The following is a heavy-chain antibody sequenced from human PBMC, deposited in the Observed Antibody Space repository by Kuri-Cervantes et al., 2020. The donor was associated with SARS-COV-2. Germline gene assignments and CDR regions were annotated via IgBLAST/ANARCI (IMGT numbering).Heavy chain of an antibody. J-gene: IGHJ5*02. CDR1: ETTFPNYD. CDR2: ISAYNGNT. CDR3: ARAQTVLNWFDP. Sequence: ASVKVSCKAPETTFPNYDINWVRQATGQGLEWMGWISAYNGNTNYAQKLQGRVTMTTDTSTSTAYMELRSLRSDETDVYYCARAQTVLNWFDPWGQGTLVTVSS. V-gene: IGHV1-18*01. D-gene: IGHD1-14*01.